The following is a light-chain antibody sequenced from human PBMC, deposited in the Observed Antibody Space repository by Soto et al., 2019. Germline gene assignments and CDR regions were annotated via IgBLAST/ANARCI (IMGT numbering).Light chain of an antibody. CDR1: QSVSRSQ. J-gene: IGKJ2*03. Sequence: EIVLTQSPRTLSLSPGERATLSCRPSQSVSRSQLAWYQQKPGQAPSLLIYGASSRATGIADRFSGSGSGTEFTLTISRLEPEDYAVYYCQQYGNTHPYSFGQGTKLEIK. CDR3: QQYGNTHPYS. CDR2: GAS. V-gene: IGKV3-20*01.